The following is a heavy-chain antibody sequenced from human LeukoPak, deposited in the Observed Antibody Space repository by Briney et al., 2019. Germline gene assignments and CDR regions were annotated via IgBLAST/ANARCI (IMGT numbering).Heavy chain of an antibody. CDR3: AKEAVAGMEFDY. J-gene: IGHJ4*02. D-gene: IGHD6-19*01. CDR2: IRYDGSNK. V-gene: IGHV3-30*02. Sequence: GGSLRLSCAASGFTFSSYGMHWVRPAPGKGLGWVAFIRYDGSNKYYADSVKGRFTISRDNSKNTLYLQMNSLRAEDTAVYYCAKEAVAGMEFDYWGQGTLVTVSS. CDR1: GFTFSSYG.